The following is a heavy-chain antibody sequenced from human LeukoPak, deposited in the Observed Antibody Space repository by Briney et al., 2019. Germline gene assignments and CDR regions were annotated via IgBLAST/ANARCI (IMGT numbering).Heavy chain of an antibody. Sequence: GGSLRLSCAASGFTFSSYSMNWVRQAPRKGLEWVSSISSSSYIYYADSVKGRFTISRDNAKNSLYLQMNSLRAEDTAVYYCARARGYCSGGSCYLGWYFDLWGRGTLVTVSS. CDR3: ARARGYCSGGSCYLGWYFDL. CDR1: GFTFSSYS. CDR2: ISSSSYI. J-gene: IGHJ2*01. V-gene: IGHV3-21*01. D-gene: IGHD2-15*01.